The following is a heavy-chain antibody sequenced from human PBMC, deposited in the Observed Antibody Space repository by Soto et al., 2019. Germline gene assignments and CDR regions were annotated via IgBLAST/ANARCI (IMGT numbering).Heavy chain of an antibody. Sequence: GEALXISCEGSGYSFTSWCIGWERQMPGKGLEWMGIIYPGDSDTRYSPSFQGQVTISADKSISTAYLQWSSLKASDTAMYYCARGRYSGYWGQGTLVTVAS. CDR1: GYSFTSWC. CDR2: IYPGDSDT. V-gene: IGHV5-51*01. CDR3: ARGRYSGY. J-gene: IGHJ4*02.